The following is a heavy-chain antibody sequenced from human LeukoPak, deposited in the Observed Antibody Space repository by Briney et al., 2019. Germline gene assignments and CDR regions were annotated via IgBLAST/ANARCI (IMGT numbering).Heavy chain of an antibody. CDR2: IYYSGST. CDR1: GGSISSYY. V-gene: IGHV4-59*08. CDR3: ARLLRLRSPYYGMDV. D-gene: IGHD2-15*01. J-gene: IGHJ6*02. Sequence: PSETLSLTCTVSGGSISSYYWSWIRQPPGKGLEWIGYIYYSGSTNYNHSLKSRVTISVDTSKNQFSLKLSSVTAADTAVYYCARLLRLRSPYYGMDVWGQGTTVTVSS.